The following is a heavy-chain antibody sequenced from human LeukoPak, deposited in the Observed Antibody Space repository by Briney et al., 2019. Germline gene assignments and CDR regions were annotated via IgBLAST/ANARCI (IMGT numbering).Heavy chain of an antibody. CDR3: ARSHATSGYTFDC. CDR1: DFTFSTYA. V-gene: IGHV3-48*04. Sequence: GGSLRLSCADSDFTFSTYAMNWVRQAPGKGLEWVSYISPKSNSKYYADSVKGRFTISRDNAKNSLYLQMNSLRAEDTAVYYCARSHATSGYTFDCWGQGTLVTVSS. J-gene: IGHJ4*02. CDR2: ISPKSNSK. D-gene: IGHD3-22*01.